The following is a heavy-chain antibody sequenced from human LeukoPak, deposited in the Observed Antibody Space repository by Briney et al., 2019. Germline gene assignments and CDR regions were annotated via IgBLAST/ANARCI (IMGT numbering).Heavy chain of an antibody. J-gene: IGHJ4*02. CDR1: GGSISSYY. CDR2: IYYSGST. CDR3: ARGHGRETYYYGSGSRRHTTTFDY. D-gene: IGHD3-10*01. Sequence: SETLSLTCTVSGGSISSYYWSWIRQPPGKGLEWIGYIYYSGSTNYNPSLKSRVTISVDTSKNQFSLKLSSVTAADTAVYYCARGHGRETYYYGSGSRRHTTTFDYWGQGTLVTVSS. V-gene: IGHV4-59*01.